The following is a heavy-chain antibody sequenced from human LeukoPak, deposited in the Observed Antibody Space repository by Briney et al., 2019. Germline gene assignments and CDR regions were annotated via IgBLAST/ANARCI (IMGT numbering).Heavy chain of an antibody. CDR3: ARGKSGSFRNWFDP. CDR1: GGSFSGYY. D-gene: IGHD1-26*01. V-gene: IGHV4-34*01. CDR2: INHSGST. J-gene: IGHJ5*02. Sequence: KTSETLSLTCAVYGGSFSGYYWSWIRQPPGKGLEWTGEINHSGSTNYNPSLKSRVTISVDTSKNQFSLKLSSVTAADTAVYYCARGKSGSFRNWFDPWGQGTLVTVSS.